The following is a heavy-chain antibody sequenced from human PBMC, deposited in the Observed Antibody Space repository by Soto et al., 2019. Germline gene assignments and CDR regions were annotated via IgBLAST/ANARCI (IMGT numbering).Heavy chain of an antibody. Sequence: EVQLVESGGGLVKPGGSLRLSCAASGFTFSNAWMSWVRQAPGKGLEWVGRIKSNTDGGTTDYAAPVKGRFTISRDDSKNTLYLQMNSLKTEDTAVYYCTTDGQPPRGSYPNWFGPWGQGTLVTVSS. CDR2: IKSNTDGGTT. CDR1: GFTFSNAW. CDR3: TTDGQPPRGSYPNWFGP. D-gene: IGHD1-26*01. V-gene: IGHV3-15*01. J-gene: IGHJ5*02.